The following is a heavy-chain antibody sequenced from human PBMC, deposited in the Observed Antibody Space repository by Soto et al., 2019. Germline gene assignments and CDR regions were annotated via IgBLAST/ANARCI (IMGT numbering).Heavy chain of an antibody. CDR2: ISGSGGRT. D-gene: IGHD3-16*01. J-gene: IGHJ3*02. Sequence: PGGSLRLSCAASGFPCSSYAMSWVRQTPGKGLEWVSGISGSGGRTYYADSVKGRFTISRDNSNNTLSLQMHILRVEDTAVYFCAKGGYYSLFDIWGQGTMVTVSS. CDR1: GFPCSSYA. V-gene: IGHV3-23*01. CDR3: AKGGYYSLFDI.